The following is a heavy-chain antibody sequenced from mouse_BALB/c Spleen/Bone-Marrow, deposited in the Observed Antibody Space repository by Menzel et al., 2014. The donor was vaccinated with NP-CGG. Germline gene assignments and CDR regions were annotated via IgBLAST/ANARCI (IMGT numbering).Heavy chain of an antibody. CDR2: IDPANGNT. Sequence: VQLQQPGAELVKPGASVKLSRTASGFNIKDTYMHWVMQRPEQGLEWIGRIDPANGNTKYDPKFQGKATITADTSSNTAYLQLSSLTSEDTAVYYCARYRYYGSSYAMDYWGQGTSVTVSS. CDR1: GFNIKDTY. CDR3: ARYRYYGSSYAMDY. D-gene: IGHD1-1*01. J-gene: IGHJ4*01. V-gene: IGHV14-3*02.